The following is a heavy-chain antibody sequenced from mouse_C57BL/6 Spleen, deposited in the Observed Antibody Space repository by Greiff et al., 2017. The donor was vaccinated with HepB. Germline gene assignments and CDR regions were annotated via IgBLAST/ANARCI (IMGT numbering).Heavy chain of an antibody. CDR2: IHPSDSDT. V-gene: IGHV1-74*01. D-gene: IGHD2-4*01. CDR3: ARIYYDYDGGGYAMDY. Sequence: QVQLQQPGAELVKPGASVKVSCKASGYTFTSYWMHWVEQRPGQGLEWIGRIHPSDSDTNYNQKFKGKATLTVDKSSSTAYMQLSSLTSEDSAVYYCARIYYDYDGGGYAMDYWGQGTSVTVSS. CDR1: GYTFTSYW. J-gene: IGHJ4*01.